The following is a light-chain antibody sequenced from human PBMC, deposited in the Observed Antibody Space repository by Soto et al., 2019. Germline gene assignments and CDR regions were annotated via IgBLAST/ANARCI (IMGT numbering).Light chain of an antibody. J-gene: IGKJ5*01. CDR1: QSVSSY. CDR3: QQRSNWHPIT. CDR2: DAS. V-gene: IGKV3-11*01. Sequence: EIVMTQSRATLSVSPGERSTLSCMAIQSVSSYLAWYQQKPCQAPRLLIYDASNRATGIPARFSGSGSGTDFTLTISSLEHEDFAVYYCQQRSNWHPITFGQGTRLEIK.